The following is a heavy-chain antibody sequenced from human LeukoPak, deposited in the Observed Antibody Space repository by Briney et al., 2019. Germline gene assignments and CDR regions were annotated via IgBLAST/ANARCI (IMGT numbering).Heavy chain of an antibody. CDR3: ARPNWNDLHFDY. CDR1: GGSMSGYY. Sequence: SETLSLTCSVSGGSMSGYYWSWIRQSPGKRLEWIGYVYNRGSTNYNPSLKSRVTISIDTSKNQFSLKLSSVTAADTAVYYCARPNWNDLHFDYWGQGTLVTVSS. V-gene: IGHV4-59*08. D-gene: IGHD1-1*01. CDR2: VYNRGST. J-gene: IGHJ4*02.